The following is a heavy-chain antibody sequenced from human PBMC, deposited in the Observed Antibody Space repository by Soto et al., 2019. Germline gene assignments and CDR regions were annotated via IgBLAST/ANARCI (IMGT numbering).Heavy chain of an antibody. Sequence: QVQLVESGGGVVQPGRSLRLSCAASGFTFSSYAMHWVRQAPGKGLEWVAVISYDGSNKDHADSVKGRFTISRDNSKNTLHLRMSSLGAEDTAVYYCARGRYSHGSSKGATYYYGVDVWGQGTTVTVSS. D-gene: IGHD5-18*01. J-gene: IGHJ6*02. V-gene: IGHV3-30-3*01. CDR3: ARGRYSHGSSKGATYYYGVDV. CDR1: GFTFSSYA. CDR2: ISYDGSNK.